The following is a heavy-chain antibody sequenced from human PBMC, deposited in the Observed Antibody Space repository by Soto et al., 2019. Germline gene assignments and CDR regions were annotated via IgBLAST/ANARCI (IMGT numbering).Heavy chain of an antibody. Sequence: PSETLSLTCTVSGGSISSGGYYWSWIRQHPGKGLEWIGYIYYSGSTYYNPSLKSRVTISVDTSKNQFSLKLSSVTAADTAVYYCARGVLGYCSSTSCSYFDPWGQGTLVTVSS. D-gene: IGHD2-2*01. CDR1: GGSISSGGYY. J-gene: IGHJ5*02. V-gene: IGHV4-31*03. CDR3: ARGVLGYCSSTSCSYFDP. CDR2: IYYSGST.